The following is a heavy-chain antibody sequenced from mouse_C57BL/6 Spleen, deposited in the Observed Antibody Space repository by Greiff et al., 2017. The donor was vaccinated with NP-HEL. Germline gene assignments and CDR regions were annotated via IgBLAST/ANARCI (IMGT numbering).Heavy chain of an antibody. Sequence: DVMLVESGGGLVQPGGSLSLSCAASGFTFTDYYMSWVRQPPGKALEWLGFIRNKANGYTTEYSASVKGRFTISRDNSQSILYLQMNALRAEDSATYYCARDYYGSSLGYWGQGTTLTVSS. CDR1: GFTFTDYY. D-gene: IGHD1-1*01. J-gene: IGHJ2*01. CDR3: ARDYYGSSLGY. CDR2: IRNKANGYTT. V-gene: IGHV7-3*01.